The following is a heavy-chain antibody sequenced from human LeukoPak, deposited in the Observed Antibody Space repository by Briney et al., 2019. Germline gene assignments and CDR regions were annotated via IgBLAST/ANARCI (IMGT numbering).Heavy chain of an antibody. CDR2: IRSDGSST. CDR3: TRRYGGHSGWAGYHDS. D-gene: IGHD6-19*01. Sequence: GGSLRLSCVASGFIFSAYIMHWVRQAPGKGLEYVSAIRSDGSSTFYPNSVKGRFTISRDNSKSPLYLQLGSLRAEDTAVYYCTRRYGGHSGWAGYHDSWGQGTPVTVSS. V-gene: IGHV3-64*01. CDR1: GFIFSAYI. J-gene: IGHJ4*02.